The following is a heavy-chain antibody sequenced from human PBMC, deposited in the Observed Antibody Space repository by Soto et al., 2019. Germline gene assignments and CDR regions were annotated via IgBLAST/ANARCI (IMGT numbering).Heavy chain of an antibody. D-gene: IGHD3-3*01. CDR3: ARDKGFLEMATIYYYYGMDV. Sequence: SETLSLTCTVSGGSISSYYWSWIRQPPGKGLEWIGYIYYSGSTNYNPSLKSRVTISVDTFKNQFSLKLSSVTAADTAVYYCARDKGFLEMATIYYYYGMDVWGQGTTVTVSS. V-gene: IGHV4-59*01. CDR1: GGSISSYY. J-gene: IGHJ6*02. CDR2: IYYSGST.